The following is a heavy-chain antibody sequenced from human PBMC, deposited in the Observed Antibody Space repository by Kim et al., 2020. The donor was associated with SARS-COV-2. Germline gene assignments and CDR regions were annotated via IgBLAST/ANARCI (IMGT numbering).Heavy chain of an antibody. V-gene: IGHV3-23*03. Sequence: GGSLRRSCAASGFTFSSYAMSWVRQAPGKGLEWVSVIYSGGSSTYYADSVKGRFTISRDNSKNTLYRQMNSLRAEDTAVYYCAKEYSSAGGYGMDVWGQGTTVTVSS. CDR1: GFTFSSYA. CDR3: AKEYSSAGGYGMDV. J-gene: IGHJ6*02. CDR2: IYSGGSST. D-gene: IGHD6-25*01.